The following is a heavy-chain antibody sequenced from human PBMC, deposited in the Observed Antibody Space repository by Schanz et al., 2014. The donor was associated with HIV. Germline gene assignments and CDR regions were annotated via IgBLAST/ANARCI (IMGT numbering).Heavy chain of an antibody. CDR1: GFTFSSFS. CDR3: AREGGSSGHNGYFDY. CDR2: ISSTGGYI. J-gene: IGHJ4*02. D-gene: IGHD6-19*01. V-gene: IGHV3-21*01. Sequence: EVQLVESGGGLVKPGGSLRLSCAASGFTFSSFSMNWVRQAPGKGLEWVSSISSTGGYIYYADSVRGRFTISRDSAKNSLYLQMSSLRAEDTAVYYCAREGGSSGHNGYFDYWGQGTPVIVAA.